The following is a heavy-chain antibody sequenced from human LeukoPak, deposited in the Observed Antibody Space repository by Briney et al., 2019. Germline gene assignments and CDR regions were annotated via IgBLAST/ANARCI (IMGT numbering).Heavy chain of an antibody. CDR3: ALTVGYCSSTSCYFDY. J-gene: IGHJ4*02. Sequence: GGSLRLSCAASGFTFSSYAMSWVRQAPGKGLEWVSAISGSGGSTYYADSVKGRFTISRDNSKNTLYLQMNSLRAEDTAVYYCALTVGYCSSTSCYFDYWGQGTLVTVPS. CDR1: GFTFSSYA. D-gene: IGHD2-2*01. V-gene: IGHV3-23*01. CDR2: ISGSGGST.